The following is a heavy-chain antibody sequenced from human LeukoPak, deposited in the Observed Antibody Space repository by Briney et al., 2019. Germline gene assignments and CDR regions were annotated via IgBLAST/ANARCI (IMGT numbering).Heavy chain of an antibody. CDR3: AKMRGQYYHSYYMDA. Sequence: GGSLRLSCAASGFIFSNYAMSWVRQAPGEGLEWVSYGGSGGSTYYADSVKGRFTVSRDNSKSTLYLQMNSLTAEDTAVYYCAKMRGQYYHSYYMDAWGKGTTVTVSS. CDR1: GFIFSNYA. CDR2: GGSGGST. J-gene: IGHJ6*03. V-gene: IGHV3-23*01.